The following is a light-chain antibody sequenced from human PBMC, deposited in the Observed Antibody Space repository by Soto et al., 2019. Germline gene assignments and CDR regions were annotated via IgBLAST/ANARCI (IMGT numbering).Light chain of an antibody. Sequence: EIVFTQSPATLSLSPGTKATLSCRATQSVISYLAWYQQKPGQAPRLLIYDASNRATGIPARFSGSGSGTGFTLTISSLQSEDFAVYYCQQYYAWQITFGQGTRLEIK. CDR2: DAS. CDR1: QSVISY. CDR3: QQYYAWQIT. V-gene: IGKV3-11*01. J-gene: IGKJ5*01.